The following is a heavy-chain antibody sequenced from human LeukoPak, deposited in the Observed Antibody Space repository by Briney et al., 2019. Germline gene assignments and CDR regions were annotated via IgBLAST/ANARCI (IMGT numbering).Heavy chain of an antibody. CDR1: GFTFSSYS. Sequence: GGSLRLSCAASGFTFSSYSMNWVRQAPGKGLECVSSISSSSSYIYYADSVKGRFTISRDDAKNSLYLQMNSLRAEDTAVYYCARAIVGATRAFDIWGQGTMVTVSS. CDR2: ISSSSSYI. V-gene: IGHV3-21*01. D-gene: IGHD1-26*01. J-gene: IGHJ3*02. CDR3: ARAIVGATRAFDI.